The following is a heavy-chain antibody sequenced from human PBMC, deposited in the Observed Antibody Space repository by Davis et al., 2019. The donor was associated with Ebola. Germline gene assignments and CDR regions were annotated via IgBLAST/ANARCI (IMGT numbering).Heavy chain of an antibody. V-gene: IGHV3-21*01. D-gene: IGHD3-10*01. Sequence: GESLKISCAASGFTFSSYSMNWVRQAPGKGLEWVSSISSSSSYIYYADSVKGRFTISRDNAKNSLYLQMNSLRAEDTAVYYCARETRGPLDYWGQGTLVTVSS. CDR3: ARETRGPLDY. CDR1: GFTFSSYS. J-gene: IGHJ4*02. CDR2: ISSSSSYI.